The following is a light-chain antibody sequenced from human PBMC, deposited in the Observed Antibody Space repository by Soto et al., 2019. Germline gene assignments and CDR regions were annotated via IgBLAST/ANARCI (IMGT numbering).Light chain of an antibody. CDR2: LAS. CDR1: QSVSSGY. Sequence: EIVLTQSPGTLSLSPGERATLSCRASQSVSSGYLAWYQQKPGQAPRLLIYLASSRSNAVPDRFSGSGSGTDFTLTISRLEAEDFAVYYCQQYGTSPFTFGQGTMLEIK. CDR3: QQYGTSPFT. J-gene: IGKJ2*01. V-gene: IGKV3-20*01.